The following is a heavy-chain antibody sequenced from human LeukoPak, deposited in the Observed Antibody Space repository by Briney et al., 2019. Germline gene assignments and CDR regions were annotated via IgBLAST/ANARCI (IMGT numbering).Heavy chain of an antibody. Sequence: ASVKVSCKVSGYTLTELSMHWVRQAPGKGLEWMGGFDPEDGETIYAQKFQGRVTMTEDTSTDTAYMELSSLRSEDTAVYYCARGSAYYDSSGYGFDYWGQGTLVTVSS. CDR1: GYTLTELS. CDR3: ARGSAYYDSSGYGFDY. J-gene: IGHJ4*02. V-gene: IGHV1-24*01. CDR2: FDPEDGET. D-gene: IGHD3-22*01.